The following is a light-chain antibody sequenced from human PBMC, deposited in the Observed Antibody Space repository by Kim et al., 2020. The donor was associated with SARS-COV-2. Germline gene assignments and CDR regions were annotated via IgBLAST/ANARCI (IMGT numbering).Light chain of an antibody. J-gene: IGLJ2*01. CDR2: QDS. CDR3: QAWDVSTGV. V-gene: IGLV3-1*01. CDR1: KLGDKY. Sequence: SVSPGQTASITCAGDKLGDKYVCWYQQKPGQSPVLVIYQDSKRPSGIPVRFSGSNSGNTATLTISATQAMDEADYYCQAWDVSTGVFGGGTKLTVL.